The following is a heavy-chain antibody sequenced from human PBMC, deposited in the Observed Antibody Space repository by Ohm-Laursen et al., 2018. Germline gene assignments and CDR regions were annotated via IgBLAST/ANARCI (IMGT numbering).Heavy chain of an antibody. CDR3: ARDTGVTLSKDLDI. CDR1: GFTFSSYE. D-gene: IGHD1-1*01. Sequence: SLRLSCAASGFTFSSYEMNWVRQAPGKGLEWVSSISAGSTYMYYADAMKGRFTVSRDNPRNSLYLHLSSLRVDDTAMYYCARDTGVTLSKDLDIWGQGTMVTVSS. CDR2: ISAGSTYM. J-gene: IGHJ3*02. V-gene: IGHV3-21*01.